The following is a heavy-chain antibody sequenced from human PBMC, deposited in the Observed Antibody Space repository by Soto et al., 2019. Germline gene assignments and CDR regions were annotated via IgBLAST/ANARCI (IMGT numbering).Heavy chain of an antibody. Sequence: EVQLVESGGGLVQPGGSLRLSCAASGFTFGNQWMSWVRQAPGRGLEWVANIKEDGSETDYVDSVKGRFTISRDDTKNSLYLQMNSLRAEDTAIYYCARAKYWGQGTLVTVSS. CDR3: ARAKY. CDR2: IKEDGSET. CDR1: GFTFGNQW. J-gene: IGHJ4*02. V-gene: IGHV3-7*01.